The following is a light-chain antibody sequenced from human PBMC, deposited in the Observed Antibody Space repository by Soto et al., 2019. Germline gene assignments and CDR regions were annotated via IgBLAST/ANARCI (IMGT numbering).Light chain of an antibody. V-gene: IGKV3-15*01. J-gene: IGKJ2*01. CDR3: QQYNNWPLYT. Sequence: EIVMTQSPATLSVSPGERVTFSCRASQSVSSNLAWYQQKPGQAPRLLIYGASTRATGIPARFSGSGSGTEFTLTISSLQSQDFAVYYCQQYNNWPLYTFGQGTKLEIK. CDR1: QSVSSN. CDR2: GAS.